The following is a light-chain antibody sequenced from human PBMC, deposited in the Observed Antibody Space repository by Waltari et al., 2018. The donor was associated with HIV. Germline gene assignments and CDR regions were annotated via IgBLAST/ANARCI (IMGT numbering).Light chain of an antibody. Sequence: EIVLTQSPGTLSLSPGERATLSCRASQSVSSRYLAWYQQKPGQTPKVLIYGASSRTSGIPDRCSGSGFGTDFALTISRLEPEDSAVYYCQQYGSSPYTFGQGTMLEIK. CDR2: GAS. V-gene: IGKV3-20*01. J-gene: IGKJ2*01. CDR1: QSVSSRY. CDR3: QQYGSSPYT.